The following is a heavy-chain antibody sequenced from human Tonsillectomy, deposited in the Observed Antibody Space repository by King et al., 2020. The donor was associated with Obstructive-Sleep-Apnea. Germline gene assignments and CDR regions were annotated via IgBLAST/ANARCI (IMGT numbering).Heavy chain of an antibody. CDR2: ISSSSSYM. J-gene: IGHJ3*02. D-gene: IGHD3-10*01. CDR3: AREWRGSGAFDI. Sequence: VQLVESGGGLVKPGGSLRLSCAASGFTFSSSILNWVRQPPGKGLEWVSSISSSSSYMYYADSVKGRFTISRDNAKNSLFLHMNSLRAEDTAVYYCAREWRGSGAFDIWGQGTMVTVSS. CDR1: GFTFSSSI. V-gene: IGHV3-21*01.